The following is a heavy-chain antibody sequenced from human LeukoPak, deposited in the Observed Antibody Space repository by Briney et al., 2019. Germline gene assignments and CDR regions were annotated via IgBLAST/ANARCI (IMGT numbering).Heavy chain of an antibody. CDR1: GDSISSYY. CDR2: IYSSGST. D-gene: IGHD3-16*01. J-gene: IGHJ3*01. Sequence: PSETLSLTCTVSGDSISSYYWSWIRQLAGKGLEWIGRIYSSGSTDYNPSLKSRVTLSVDTSKNQFSLNLSSVTAADTAVYYCARRWVYDKRAFDAWGQGTMVTVSS. CDR3: ARRWVYDKRAFDA. V-gene: IGHV4-4*07.